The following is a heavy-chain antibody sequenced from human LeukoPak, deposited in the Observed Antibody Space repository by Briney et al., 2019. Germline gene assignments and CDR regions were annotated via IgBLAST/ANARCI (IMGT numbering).Heavy chain of an antibody. CDR2: MYYSGST. Sequence: SETLSLTCTVSGGSISSNNYNWGWFRQPPGKGLEWIGSMYYSGSTYYNPSLKSRVTISVDTSKNQFSLKLTSVTAADTAVYYCARHASYYYYYMDVWGKGTTVTISS. CDR3: ARHASYYYYYMDV. D-gene: IGHD3-16*01. J-gene: IGHJ6*03. V-gene: IGHV4-39*01. CDR1: GGSISSNNYN.